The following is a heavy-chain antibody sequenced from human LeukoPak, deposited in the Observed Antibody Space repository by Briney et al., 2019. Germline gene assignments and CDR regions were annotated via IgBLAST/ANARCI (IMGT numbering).Heavy chain of an antibody. Sequence: GGSLRLSCAASGFTFSSYSMNWVRQAPRKGLEWVSSISTSSSYIYYADSVKGRFTISRDNARNSLYLQMNSLRAEDTAVYYCARDRDWNSGFDYWGQGTLVTVS. D-gene: IGHD1-7*01. V-gene: IGHV3-21*01. J-gene: IGHJ4*02. CDR2: ISTSSSYI. CDR1: GFTFSSYS. CDR3: ARDRDWNSGFDY.